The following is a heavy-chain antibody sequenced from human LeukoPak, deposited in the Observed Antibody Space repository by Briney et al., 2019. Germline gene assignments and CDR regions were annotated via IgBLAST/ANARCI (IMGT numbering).Heavy chain of an antibody. V-gene: IGHV3-23*01. CDR3: ARVRVVNYYMDV. J-gene: IGHJ6*03. CDR1: GFTVNTYA. Sequence: PRGSLRLSCAASGFTVNTYAMSWVRQAPGKGLEWVSGISGSGGNTYYADSVKGRFTISRDNSKNTLYLQMNSLRAEDTAVYYCARVRVVNYYMDVWGKGTTVTISS. D-gene: IGHD4-23*01. CDR2: ISGSGGNT.